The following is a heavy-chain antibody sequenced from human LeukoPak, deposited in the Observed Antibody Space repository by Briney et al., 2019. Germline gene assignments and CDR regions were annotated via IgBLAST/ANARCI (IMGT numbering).Heavy chain of an antibody. CDR2: IFTSGST. V-gene: IGHV4-61*02. J-gene: IGHJ4*02. Sequence: SETLSLTCTVSGGSISSGSYYWSWIRQPAGKGLEWIGRIFTSGSTNYSPSLKSRVTISVDTTKNQFSLKLSSVSAADTAVYYCARLTPGIAVAGSEFDYWGQGTLVTVSS. D-gene: IGHD6-19*01. CDR1: GGSISSGSYY. CDR3: ARLTPGIAVAGSEFDY.